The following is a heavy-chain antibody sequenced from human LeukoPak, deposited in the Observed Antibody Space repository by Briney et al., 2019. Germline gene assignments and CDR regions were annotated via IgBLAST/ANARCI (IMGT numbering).Heavy chain of an antibody. J-gene: IGHJ6*02. CDR1: GFTFSSYW. CDR2: IKQDGSEK. Sequence: GGSLRLSCAASGFTFSSYWMSWVRQAPGKGLEWVANIKQDGSEKYYVDSVKGRFTISRDNAKNSLHLQMNSLRAEDTAVYYCASSRYCSSTSCYFYYYGMDVWGQGTTVTVSS. V-gene: IGHV3-7*01. CDR3: ASSRYCSSTSCYFYYYGMDV. D-gene: IGHD2-2*01.